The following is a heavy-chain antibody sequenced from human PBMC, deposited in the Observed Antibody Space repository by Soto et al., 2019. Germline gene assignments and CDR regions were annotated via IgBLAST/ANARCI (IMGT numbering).Heavy chain of an antibody. CDR1: GFTFSSYG. Sequence: QVQLVESGGGVVQPGRSLRLSCAASGFTFSSYGMHWVRQAPGKGLEWVAVIWYDGSNKYYADSVKGRFTISRDNSKNTLYLQMNSLRAEDTDVYYCARDQGYYGMDVWGQGTTVTVSS. CDR3: ARDQGYYGMDV. V-gene: IGHV3-33*01. CDR2: IWYDGSNK. J-gene: IGHJ6*02.